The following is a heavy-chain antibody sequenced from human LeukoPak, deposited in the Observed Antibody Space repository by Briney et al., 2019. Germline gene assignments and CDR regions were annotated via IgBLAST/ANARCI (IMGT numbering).Heavy chain of an antibody. CDR2: IYHSGST. J-gene: IGHJ3*02. CDR1: GYSISSGYY. CDR3: ARTQYYDFWSGYYGVRQTDAFDI. D-gene: IGHD3-3*01. V-gene: IGHV4-38-2*01. Sequence: PSETLSLTCAVSGYSISSGYYWGWIRQPPGKGLEWIGSIYHSGSTYYNPSLKSRVTISVDTSKNQFSLKLSSVTAADTAVYYCARTQYYDFWSGYYGVRQTDAFDIWGQGTMVTVSS.